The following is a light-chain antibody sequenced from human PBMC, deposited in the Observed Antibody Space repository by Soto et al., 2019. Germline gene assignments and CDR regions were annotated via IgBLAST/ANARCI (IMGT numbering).Light chain of an antibody. CDR1: QGISNY. CDR3: QEYNSGLT. J-gene: IGKJ4*01. V-gene: IGKV1-27*01. CDR2: VAS. Sequence: DIPITQSASSVSSFLRARLTITRRASQGISNYLAWYQQKPGKVPKVLIYVASALQSGVPSRFSGSGSGRDFTLTISSLQPEDVATYYCQEYNSGLTFGGGTKVDIK.